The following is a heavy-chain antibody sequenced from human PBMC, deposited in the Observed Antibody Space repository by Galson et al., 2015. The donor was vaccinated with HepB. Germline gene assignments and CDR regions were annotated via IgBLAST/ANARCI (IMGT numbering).Heavy chain of an antibody. CDR1: GFTFDDYA. J-gene: IGHJ4*02. Sequence: SLRLSCAASGFTFDDYAMHWVRQAPGKGLEWVSLISWDGGSTSYADSVKGRFTISRDNNKNSLYLQMNSLRAEDTALYYCAKADGYTGYRLPDYWGQGTLVTVSS. CDR2: ISWDGGST. D-gene: IGHD5-12*01. CDR3: AKADGYTGYRLPDY. V-gene: IGHV3-43D*03.